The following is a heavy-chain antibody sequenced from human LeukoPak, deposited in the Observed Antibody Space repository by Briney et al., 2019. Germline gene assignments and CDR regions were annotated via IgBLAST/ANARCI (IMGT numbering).Heavy chain of an antibody. CDR3: ARDQGYYYYMDV. V-gene: IGHV3-7*01. CDR2: IKEDGSEK. CDR1: GFTFSSYR. Sequence: GGSLRLSCAASGFTFSSYRMSWVRQAPGKGLEWVANIKEDGSEKYYVDSVKGRFTISRDNAKNALYLQMNSPRAEDKAVYYCARDQGYYYYMDVWGKGTTVTVSS. J-gene: IGHJ6*03.